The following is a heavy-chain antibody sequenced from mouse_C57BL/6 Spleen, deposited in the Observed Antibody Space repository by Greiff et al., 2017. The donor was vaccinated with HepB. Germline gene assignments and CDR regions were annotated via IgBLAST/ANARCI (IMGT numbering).Heavy chain of an antibody. V-gene: IGHV10-1*01. D-gene: IGHD3-3*01. CDR3: VRLGESLYAMDY. J-gene: IGHJ4*01. CDR1: GFSFNTYA. CDR2: IRSKSNNYAT. Sequence: EVMLVESGGGLVQPKGSLKLSCAASGFSFNTYAMNWVRQAPGKGLEWVARIRSKSNNYATYYADSVKDRFTISRDDSESTLYLQMNNLKTEDTAMYYCVRLGESLYAMDYWGQGTSVTVSS.